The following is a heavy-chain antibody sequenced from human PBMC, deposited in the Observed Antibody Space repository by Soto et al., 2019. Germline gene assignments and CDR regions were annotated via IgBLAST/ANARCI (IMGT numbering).Heavy chain of an antibody. CDR3: AREHEVGLFHY. CDR2: IYYSGST. D-gene: IGHD2-2*01. Sequence: SETLSLTCTVSGGSISSYYWSWIRQPPGKGLEWIEYIYYSGSTNYNPSLKSRVTISVDTSKNQFSLKLSSVTAADTAVYYCAREHEVGLFHYWGQGTLVTVSS. J-gene: IGHJ4*02. V-gene: IGHV4-59*01. CDR1: GGSISSYY.